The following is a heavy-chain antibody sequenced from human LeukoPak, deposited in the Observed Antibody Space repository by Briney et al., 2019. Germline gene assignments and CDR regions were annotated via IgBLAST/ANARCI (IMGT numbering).Heavy chain of an antibody. CDR2: INTNTGNP. D-gene: IGHD3-22*01. V-gene: IGHV7-4-1*02. CDR3: ARDSWSYYDSSGYSYPDY. J-gene: IGHJ4*02. CDR1: GYIFTSYA. Sequence: ASVKVSCKASGYIFTSYAMNWVRQAPGQGLVWMGWINTNTGNPTYAQGFTGRFVFSLDTSVSTAYLQISSLKAEVTAVYYCARDSWSYYDSSGYSYPDYWGQGTLVTVSS.